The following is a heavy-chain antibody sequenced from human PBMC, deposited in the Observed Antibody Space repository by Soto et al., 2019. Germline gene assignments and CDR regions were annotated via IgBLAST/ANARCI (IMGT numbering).Heavy chain of an antibody. CDR1: GFTFSSYG. V-gene: IGHV3-30*18. CDR3: AKSGDYYFDY. J-gene: IGHJ4*02. D-gene: IGHD3-10*01. Sequence: SLRLSCAASGFTFSSYGMHWVRQAPGKGLEWVAVISYDGSNKYYADSVKGRFTISRDNSKNTLYRQMNSLRAEDTSVYYCAKSGDYYFDYWGQGTLVTVSS. CDR2: ISYDGSNK.